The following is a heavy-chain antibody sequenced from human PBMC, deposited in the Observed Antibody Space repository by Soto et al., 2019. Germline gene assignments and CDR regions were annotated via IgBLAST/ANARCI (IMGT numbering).Heavy chain of an antibody. Sequence: GGSLRLSCAASGFTVSSNYMSWVRQAPGKGLEWVSVIYSGGSTYYADSVKGRFTISRDNSKNTLYLQMNSLRAEDTAVYYCARGGGSYFLGTEYFQHWGQGTLVTVSS. CDR3: ARGGGSYFLGTEYFQH. D-gene: IGHD1-26*01. CDR1: GFTVSSNY. CDR2: IYSGGST. V-gene: IGHV3-53*01. J-gene: IGHJ1*01.